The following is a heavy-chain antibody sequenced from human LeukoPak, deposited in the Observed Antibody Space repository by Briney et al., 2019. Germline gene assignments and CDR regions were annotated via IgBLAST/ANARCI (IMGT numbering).Heavy chain of an antibody. J-gene: IGHJ4*02. CDR3: ARSGEFHFDY. V-gene: IGHV1-69*04. Sequence: SVKVSCKASGGTFSNYAISWVRQAPGQGLEWMGRIIPILGIANYAQKFQGRVTITADKSTSTAYMELSSLRSEDTAVYYCARSGEFHFDYWGQGTLVTVSS. D-gene: IGHD3-10*01. CDR1: GGTFSNYA. CDR2: IIPILGIA.